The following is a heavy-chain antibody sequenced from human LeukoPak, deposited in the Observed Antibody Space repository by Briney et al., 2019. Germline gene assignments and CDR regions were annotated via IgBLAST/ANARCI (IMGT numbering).Heavy chain of an antibody. CDR2: ITGSGGST. Sequence: PGASLRLSCAASGFTLLSYAMSWVRHAPGKGREWVSAITGSGGSTYYADSVKGRFTISRDNSKNTLFLQMNSLRAEDTAVYYCATNERLVGANSYYYYYMDVWGKGTTVTVSS. J-gene: IGHJ6*03. D-gene: IGHD1-26*01. CDR1: GFTLLSYA. CDR3: ATNERLVGANSYYYYYMDV. V-gene: IGHV3-23*01.